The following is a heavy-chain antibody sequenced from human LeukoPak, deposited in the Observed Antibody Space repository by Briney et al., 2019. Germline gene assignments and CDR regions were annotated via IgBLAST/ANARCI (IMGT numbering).Heavy chain of an antibody. J-gene: IGHJ3*02. CDR1: GFIFSSYV. D-gene: IGHD5-24*01. Sequence: GGSLRLSCAASGFIFSSYVMSWVRQAPGKGLEWVSSLSGGGGTTYYADSVEGRFAISRDNSKNTLYLQMNSLRAEDTAVYYCAKDLGDGYNGPDAFDIWGQGTMVTVSS. CDR3: AKDLGDGYNGPDAFDI. V-gene: IGHV3-23*01. CDR2: LSGGGGTT.